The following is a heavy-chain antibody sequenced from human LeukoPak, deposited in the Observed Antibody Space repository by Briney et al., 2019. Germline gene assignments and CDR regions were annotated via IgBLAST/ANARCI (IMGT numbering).Heavy chain of an antibody. CDR2: ISGSGGST. Sequence: GGSLRLSCAASGFTFSSYGMHWVRQAPGKGLEWVSAISGSGGSTYYADSVKGRFTISRDNSKNTLYLQMNSLRAEDTAVYYCANDQPHYYYDSTGDYWGQGTLVTVSS. D-gene: IGHD3-22*01. CDR1: GFTFSSYG. V-gene: IGHV3-23*01. CDR3: ANDQPHYYYDSTGDY. J-gene: IGHJ4*02.